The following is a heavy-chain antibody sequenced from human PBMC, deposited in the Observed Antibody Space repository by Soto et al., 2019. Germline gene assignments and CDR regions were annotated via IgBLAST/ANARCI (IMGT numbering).Heavy chain of an antibody. CDR2: SMPIIGTA. V-gene: IGHV1-69*01. Sequence: QVQLVQSGAEVKKPGSSVKVSCKASGGTFSSHVFNWVRQAPGQGLEWMGGSMPIIGTANYAQKFQDRVTITADESTSTADMELSSLRSEDTAVYYCARDLEFRDGNISHLDYWGQGTLVTVSS. CDR3: ARDLEFRDGNISHLDY. J-gene: IGHJ4*02. D-gene: IGHD3-10*01. CDR1: GGTFSSHV.